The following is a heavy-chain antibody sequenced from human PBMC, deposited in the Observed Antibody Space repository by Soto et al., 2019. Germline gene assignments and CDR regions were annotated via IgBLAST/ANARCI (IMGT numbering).Heavy chain of an antibody. CDR1: GFTFSTYW. Sequence: EVQLVESGGALVQPGGSLRLSCAASGFTFSTYWMHWVRQGPGKGLVWVSRIRGDGSRTNYADSVRGRFTVSRDNAKNTLYLQINSLTAEDTSVYYCPRGTLTSIDMFDYWGQGTLVTVSS. CDR3: PRGTLTSIDMFDY. D-gene: IGHD2-21*01. V-gene: IGHV3-74*01. CDR2: IRGDGSRT. J-gene: IGHJ4*02.